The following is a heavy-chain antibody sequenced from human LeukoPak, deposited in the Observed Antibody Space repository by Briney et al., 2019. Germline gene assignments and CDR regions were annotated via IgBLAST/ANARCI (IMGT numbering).Heavy chain of an antibody. CDR2: IYYSGST. Sequence: SESLTLSCTASGGSFSSYYWRWIRQAPGKGLEWIGYIYYSGSTNYNPSLKSRVTISVDTSKNQFSLKLSSVTAADTAVYYCARRRDGYSTRFDPWGQGTLVTVSS. J-gene: IGHJ5*02. CDR1: GGSFSSYY. D-gene: IGHD5-24*01. V-gene: IGHV4-59*01. CDR3: ARRRDGYSTRFDP.